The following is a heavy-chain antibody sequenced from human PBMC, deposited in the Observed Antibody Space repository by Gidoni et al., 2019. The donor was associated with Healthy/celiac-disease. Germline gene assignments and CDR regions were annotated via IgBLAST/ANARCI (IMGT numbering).Heavy chain of an antibody. CDR1: GFTFGDYA. V-gene: IGHV3-49*03. CDR3: TRDRPRLYGDYFDY. D-gene: IGHD4-17*01. Sequence: EVQLVESGGGLVQPGRSLRLSCTASGFTFGDYAMSWFRQAPGKGLEWVGFIRSKAYGGTTEYAASVKGRFTISRDDSKSIAYLQMNSLKTEDTAVYYCTRDRPRLYGDYFDYWGQGTLVTVSS. J-gene: IGHJ4*02. CDR2: IRSKAYGGTT.